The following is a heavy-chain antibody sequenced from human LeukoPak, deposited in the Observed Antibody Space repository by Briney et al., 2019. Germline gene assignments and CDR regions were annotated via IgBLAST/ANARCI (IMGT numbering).Heavy chain of an antibody. J-gene: IGHJ6*03. CDR1: GFTLDDYA. Sequence: GGSLRLSCAASGFTLDDYAMSWVRQAPGEGLEWVSATNWNGGSTGYIDCVKGRLTISRDNAKNSLYLQMNSLGVEDTALYYCARDRRDFSKNPRYCYMDVWGKGTTVTVSS. CDR3: ARDRRDFSKNPRYCYMDV. V-gene: IGHV3-20*04. D-gene: IGHD4-11*01. CDR2: TNWNGGST.